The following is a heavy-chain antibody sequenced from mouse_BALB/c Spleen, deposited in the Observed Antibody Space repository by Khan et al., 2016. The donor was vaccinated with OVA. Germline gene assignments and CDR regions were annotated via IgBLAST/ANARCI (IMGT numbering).Heavy chain of an antibody. Sequence: VQLKESGPELVEPGASVKMSCKASGYTFTNYVMHWVKQKPGQGLEWIGYINPYNAGTRYNEKFKGKATLTSDISSTTAYMELSSLTSADSAVYYCAREASSWDFSFPYWGQGTLGTGSA. J-gene: IGHJ3*01. CDR2: INPYNAGT. CDR3: AREASSWDFSFPY. D-gene: IGHD4-1*01. CDR1: GYTFTNYV. V-gene: IGHV1S136*01.